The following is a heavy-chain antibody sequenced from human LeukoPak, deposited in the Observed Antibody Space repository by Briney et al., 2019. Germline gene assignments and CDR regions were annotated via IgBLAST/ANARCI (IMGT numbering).Heavy chain of an antibody. CDR3: ARGSGSLSY. Sequence: GRSLRLSCAASGFTFSSYSMNWVRQAPGKGLEWVSYISSSSSTIYYADSVKGRFTISRDNAKNSLYLQMNSLRAEDTAVYYCARGSGSLSYWGQGTLVTVSS. J-gene: IGHJ4*02. CDR1: GFTFSSYS. D-gene: IGHD1-26*01. CDR2: ISSSSSTI. V-gene: IGHV3-48*04.